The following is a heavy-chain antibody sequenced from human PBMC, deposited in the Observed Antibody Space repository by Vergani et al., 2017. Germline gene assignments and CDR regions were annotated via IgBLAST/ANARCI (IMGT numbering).Heavy chain of an antibody. Sequence: QVQLQESGPGPAKASQTLSLTCSVSGAYVCTGGYFSGWVRQRPGMGLDWIGYIYNSGTTYYNPSLDSHLTISLDTSENHLSREWTPVTAADTAVYYCARQKDYYMDVWGKGATVAVS. CDR3: ARQKDYYMDV. CDR2: IYNSGTT. V-gene: IGHV4-31*01. CDR1: GAYVCTGGYF. J-gene: IGHJ6*03.